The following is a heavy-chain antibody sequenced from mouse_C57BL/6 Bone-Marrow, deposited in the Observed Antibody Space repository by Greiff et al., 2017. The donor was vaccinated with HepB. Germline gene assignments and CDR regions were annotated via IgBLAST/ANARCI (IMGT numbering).Heavy chain of an antibody. CDR2: ISYDGSN. Sequence: EVKLQESGPGLVKPSQSLSLTCSVPGYSITSGYYWNWIRQFPGNKLEWMGYISYDGSNNYNPSLKNRISITRDTSKNQFFLKLNSVTTEDTATYYCARGDIPAWFAYWGQGTLVTVSA. V-gene: IGHV3-6*01. J-gene: IGHJ3*01. CDR1: GYSITSGYY. CDR3: ARGDIPAWFAY.